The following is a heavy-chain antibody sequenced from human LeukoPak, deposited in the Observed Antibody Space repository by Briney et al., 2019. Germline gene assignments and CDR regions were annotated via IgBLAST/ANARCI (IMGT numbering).Heavy chain of an antibody. D-gene: IGHD2-21*01. CDR1: GGSISSSSYY. Sequence: SETLSLTYTVSGGSISSSSYYWGWIRQPPGKGLEWIGSIYYSGSTYYNPSLKSRVTISVDTSKNQFSLKLSSVTAADTAVYYCAREIPHDAFDIWGQGTMVTVSS. CDR3: AREIPHDAFDI. V-gene: IGHV4-39*07. J-gene: IGHJ3*02. CDR2: IYYSGST.